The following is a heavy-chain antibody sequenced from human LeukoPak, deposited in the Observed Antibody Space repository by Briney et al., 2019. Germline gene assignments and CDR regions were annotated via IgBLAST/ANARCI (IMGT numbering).Heavy chain of an antibody. CDR2: IYYSGST. D-gene: IGHD2-2*01. V-gene: IGHV4-61*01. J-gene: IGHJ6*02. CDR3: ARRQYHYYGMDV. CDR1: GDSFSSGSYY. Sequence: SETLSLTCNVSGDSFSSGSYYWSWIRQPPGKGLEWIGYIYYSGSTNYNSSLKSRVTMSVDTSKNQFSLNLSSVTAADTAVYYCARRQYHYYGMDVWGQGTTVTVSS.